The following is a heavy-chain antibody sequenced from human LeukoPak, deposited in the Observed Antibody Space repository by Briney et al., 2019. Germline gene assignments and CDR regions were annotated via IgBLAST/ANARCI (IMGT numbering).Heavy chain of an antibody. CDR3: ARSPFGSITMIEIWFDP. J-gene: IGHJ5*02. CDR2: INHSGST. Sequence: SETLSLTCAVYGGSFSGYYWSWIRQPPGKGLEWIGEINHSGSTNYNPSLKSRVTISVDTSKNQFSLKLSSVTAADTAVYYCARSPFGSITMIEIWFDPWGQGTLVTVSS. CDR1: GGSFSGYY. D-gene: IGHD3-22*01. V-gene: IGHV4-34*01.